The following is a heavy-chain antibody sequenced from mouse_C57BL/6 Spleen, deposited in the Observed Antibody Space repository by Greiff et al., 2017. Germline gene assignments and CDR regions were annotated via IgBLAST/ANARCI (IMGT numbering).Heavy chain of an antibody. J-gene: IGHJ3*01. D-gene: IGHD3-2*02. Sequence: QVQLQQPGAELVKPGASVKMSCKASGYTFTSYWITWVKQRPGQGLEWIGDIYPGSGSTNYNEKFKSKATLTVDTSSSTAYMQLSSMTSEDSAVYYSARGQLRLRNWFAYWGQGTLVTVSA. CDR3: ARGQLRLRNWFAY. V-gene: IGHV1-55*01. CDR1: GYTFTSYW. CDR2: IYPGSGST.